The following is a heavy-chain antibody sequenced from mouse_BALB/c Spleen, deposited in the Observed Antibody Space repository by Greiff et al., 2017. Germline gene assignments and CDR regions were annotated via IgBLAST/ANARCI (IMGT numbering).Heavy chain of an antibody. CDR1: GYTFTSYW. J-gene: IGHJ2*01. CDR3: ARWYYGSRDY. D-gene: IGHD1-1*01. V-gene: IGHV1-7*01. Sequence: QVQLKESGAELVKPGASVKMSCKASGYTFTSYWMHWVKQRPGQGLEWIGYINPSTGYTEYNQKFKDKATLTADKSSSTTYMQLSSLTSEDSAVYYCARWYYGSRDYWGQGTTLTVSS. CDR2: INPSTGYT.